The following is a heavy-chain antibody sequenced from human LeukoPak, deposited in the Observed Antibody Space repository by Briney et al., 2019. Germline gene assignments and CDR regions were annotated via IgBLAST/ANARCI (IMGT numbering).Heavy chain of an antibody. CDR1: GGSFSGYY. V-gene: IGHV4-34*01. J-gene: IGHJ3*02. CDR2: INHSGST. Sequence: SETLSLTCAVYGGSFSGYYWSWIRQPPGKGLEWIGEINHSGSTNYNPSLKSRVTISVDTSKNQFSLKLCSVTAADTAVYYCARARGGNFLRLDAFDIWGQGTMVTVSS. CDR3: ARARGGNFLRLDAFDI. D-gene: IGHD4-23*01.